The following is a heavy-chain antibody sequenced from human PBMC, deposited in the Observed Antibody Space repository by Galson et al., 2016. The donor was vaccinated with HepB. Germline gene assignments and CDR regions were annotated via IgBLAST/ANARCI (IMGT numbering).Heavy chain of an antibody. CDR1: GFTFRSYG. CDR3: ASGIAVTTSNSFWYFDL. CDR2: ISGSGDET. Sequence: SLRLSCAASGFTFRSYGMNWVRQAPGKGLDWVSTISGSGDETNYADSVKGRFTFSRDNSKNTLYLQMTSLRAEDTAVYYCASGIAVTTSNSFWYFDLWGRGTLVTVSS. D-gene: IGHD3-10*01. J-gene: IGHJ2*01. V-gene: IGHV3-23*01.